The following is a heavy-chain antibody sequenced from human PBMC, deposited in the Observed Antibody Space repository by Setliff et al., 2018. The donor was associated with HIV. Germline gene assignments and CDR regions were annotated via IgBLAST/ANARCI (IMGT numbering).Heavy chain of an antibody. D-gene: IGHD1-7*01. CDR3: AKRAVQDGTVTSSNWFES. CDR2: IYGSGST. V-gene: IGHV4-4*09. J-gene: IGHJ5*01. Sequence: PSETLSLTCAVSGDSIGTYSWHWLRQPPGKGLEWIGYIYGSGSTGYNPSLTSRVTMSTDTPNNRFALKLTSVTAADTAVYYCAKRAVQDGTVTSSNWFESWGQGTLV. CDR1: GDSIGTYS.